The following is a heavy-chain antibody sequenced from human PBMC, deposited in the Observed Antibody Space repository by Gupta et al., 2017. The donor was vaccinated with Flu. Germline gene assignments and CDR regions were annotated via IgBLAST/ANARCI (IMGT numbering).Heavy chain of an antibody. CDR1: GFTFSGYS. J-gene: IGHJ4*02. Sequence: VQLVESGGGLVKPGGSLRLSCAASGFTFSGYSMNWVRQAPGMGLEWVSSISIAGSDIYYADSVKGRFTISRDNAKNSLYLQMNSLRAEDTAVYYCTRERGYSYGYSDYWGQGTLVTVSS. CDR3: TRERGYSYGYSDY. V-gene: IGHV3-21*06. CDR2: ISIAGSDI. D-gene: IGHD5-18*01.